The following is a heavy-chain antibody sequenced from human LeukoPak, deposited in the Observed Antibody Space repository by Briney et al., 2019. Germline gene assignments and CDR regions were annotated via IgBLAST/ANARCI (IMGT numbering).Heavy chain of an antibody. CDR3: ARAFDDSSGFYGMDV. J-gene: IGHJ6*02. Sequence: PGRSLRLSCAASGFTFSDYYMSWIRQAPVKGLEWVSYISSSGSTIYYADSVEGRFTISRDNAKNSLYLQMNSLRAEDTAVYYCARAFDDSSGFYGMDVWGQGTTVTVSS. CDR1: GFTFSDYY. CDR2: ISSSGSTI. V-gene: IGHV3-11*01. D-gene: IGHD3-22*01.